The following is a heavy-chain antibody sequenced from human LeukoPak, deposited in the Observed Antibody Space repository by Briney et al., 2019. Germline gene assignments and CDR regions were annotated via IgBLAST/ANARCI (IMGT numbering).Heavy chain of an antibody. J-gene: IGHJ4*02. D-gene: IGHD3-22*01. CDR2: IYSSGST. V-gene: IGHV4-4*07. CDR1: GGSISSNY. CDR3: ARDGYDSSGYYAFGY. Sequence: SETLSLTCTVSGGSISSNYWSWIRQPAGKGLEWIGRIYSSGSTSYNSSLKSRVTMSVDTSKNQFSLKLSSVTAADTAVYYCARDGYDSSGYYAFGYWGQGTLVTVSS.